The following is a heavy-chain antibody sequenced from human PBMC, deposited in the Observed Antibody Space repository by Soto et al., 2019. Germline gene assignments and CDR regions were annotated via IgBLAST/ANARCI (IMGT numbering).Heavy chain of an antibody. Sequence: ASVKVSCKASGGTFSSYAISWVRQAPGQGLEWMGGIIPIFGTANYAQKFQGRVTITADESTSTAYMELSSLRSEDTAVYYCAMVRGVIITDYYYGMDVWGQGTTVTVSS. CDR2: IIPIFGTA. D-gene: IGHD3-10*01. CDR1: GGTFSSYA. V-gene: IGHV1-69*13. J-gene: IGHJ6*02. CDR3: AMVRGVIITDYYYGMDV.